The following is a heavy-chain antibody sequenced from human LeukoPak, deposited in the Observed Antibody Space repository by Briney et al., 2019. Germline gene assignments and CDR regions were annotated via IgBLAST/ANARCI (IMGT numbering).Heavy chain of an antibody. CDR1: GFTFSSYS. J-gene: IGHJ4*02. CDR2: ISSSSGYI. Sequence: GGSLRLSCAASGFTFSSYSMNWVRQAPGKGLEWVSSISSSSGYIYYADSVKGRFTISRDNAKNSLYLQMNSLRAEDTAVYYCARVTPPLLGYCSGGSCYADYWGQGTLVTVSS. CDR3: ARVTPPLLGYCSGGSCYADY. D-gene: IGHD2-15*01. V-gene: IGHV3-21*01.